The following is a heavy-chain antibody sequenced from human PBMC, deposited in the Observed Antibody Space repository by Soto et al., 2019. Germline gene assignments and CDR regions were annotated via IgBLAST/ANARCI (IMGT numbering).Heavy chain of an antibody. CDR2: IKQDGSET. Sequence: EAQLVESVGGLVQPGGSLRLSCAASEFTVSIYWMSCVRQAPGRGLEWVANIKQDGSETYYVDSVKGRFTISRANAQHSLYLPMNSLRAEHTAVYCCILGGRVSVVAGPRWGPGTLVTVSS. J-gene: IGHJ4*02. V-gene: IGHV3-7*01. CDR3: ILGGRVSVVAGPR. D-gene: IGHD6-19*01. CDR1: EFTVSIYW.